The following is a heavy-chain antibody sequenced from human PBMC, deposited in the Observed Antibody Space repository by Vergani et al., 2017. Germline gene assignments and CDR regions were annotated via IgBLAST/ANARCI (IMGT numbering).Heavy chain of an antibody. CDR1: GYTFTSYG. V-gene: IGHV1-18*01. J-gene: IGHJ3*02. CDR2: ISAYNGNT. D-gene: IGHD3-3*01. Sequence: QLVQSGPEVKKPGASVKVSCKASGYTFTSYGISWVRQAPGQGLEWMGWISAYNGNTNYAQKLQGTVTMTTDTSTSTAYMELRSLRSDDTAVYYCARDRSTYDFWSGYLYARTDDAFDIWGQGTMVTVSS. CDR3: ARDRSTYDFWSGYLYARTDDAFDI.